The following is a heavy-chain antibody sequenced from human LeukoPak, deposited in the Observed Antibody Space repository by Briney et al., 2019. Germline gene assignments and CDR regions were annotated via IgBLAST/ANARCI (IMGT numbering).Heavy chain of an antibody. Sequence: GSSVKVSCKASGGTFSSYTISWVRQAPGQGLEWMGRIIPILGIANYAQKFQGRVTTTADKSTSTAYMELSSLRSEDTAVYYCARAGYSSSPDAFDIWGQGTMVTVSS. CDR2: IIPILGIA. D-gene: IGHD6-13*01. V-gene: IGHV1-69*02. CDR1: GGTFSSYT. CDR3: ARAGYSSSPDAFDI. J-gene: IGHJ3*02.